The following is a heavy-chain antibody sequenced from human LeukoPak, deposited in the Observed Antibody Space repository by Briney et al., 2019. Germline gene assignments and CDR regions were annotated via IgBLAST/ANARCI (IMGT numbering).Heavy chain of an antibody. J-gene: IGHJ5*02. CDR3: AKFCSSTSCQTRGSDP. CDR1: GGSISSGGYY. D-gene: IGHD2-2*01. CDR2: IYYSGST. Sequence: PSETLSLTCTVSGGSISSGGYYWSWIRQHPGKGLEWIGYIYYSGSTYYNPSLKSRVTISVDTSKNQFSLKLSSVTAADTAVYYWAKFCSSTSCQTRGSDPWGQGTLVTVSS. V-gene: IGHV4-31*03.